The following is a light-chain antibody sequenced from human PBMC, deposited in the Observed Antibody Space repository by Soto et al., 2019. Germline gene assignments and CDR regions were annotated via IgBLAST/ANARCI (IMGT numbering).Light chain of an antibody. CDR1: EGVSRN. CDR2: NAA. V-gene: IGKV3-15*01. CDR3: QQYNNWYT. J-gene: IGKJ2*01. Sequence: ETMLTQSPATLSVSPGESVTLSCRANEGVSRNLAWYQQKPGQAPRLLIYNAAIRATGIAARFSGSGSGTEFTLTIGGLQSEDFAVYYCQQYNNWYTFGQGTKLEIK.